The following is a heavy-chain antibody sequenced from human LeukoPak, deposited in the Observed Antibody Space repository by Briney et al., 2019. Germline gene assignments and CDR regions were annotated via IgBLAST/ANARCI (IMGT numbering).Heavy chain of an antibody. D-gene: IGHD3-22*01. CDR2: IYYSGST. CDR3: ARGLYDSSDYYYFDY. J-gene: IGHJ4*02. V-gene: IGHV4-59*02. Sequence: GSLRLSCAVSGFTVSDHYMSWVRQAPGKGLEWIGYIYYSGSTHYNPSLKSRVTMSVDASKNHLSLKLSSVTAADTAVYYCARGLYDSSDYYYFDYWGQGTLVTVSS. CDR1: GFTVSDHY.